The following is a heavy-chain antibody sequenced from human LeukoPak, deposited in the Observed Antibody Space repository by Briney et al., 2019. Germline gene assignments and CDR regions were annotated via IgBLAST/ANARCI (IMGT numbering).Heavy chain of an antibody. J-gene: IGHJ5*02. V-gene: IGHV1-46*01. CDR1: GYTFTGYY. CDR3: ARGGSTVTTGFPFDP. D-gene: IGHD4-17*01. Sequence: GASVKVSCKASGYTFTGYYMHWVRQAPGQGLEWMGIINPSGGSTSYAQKFQGRVTMTRDTSTSTVYMELSSLRSEDTAVYYCARGGSTVTTGFPFDPWGQGTLVTVSS. CDR2: INPSGGST.